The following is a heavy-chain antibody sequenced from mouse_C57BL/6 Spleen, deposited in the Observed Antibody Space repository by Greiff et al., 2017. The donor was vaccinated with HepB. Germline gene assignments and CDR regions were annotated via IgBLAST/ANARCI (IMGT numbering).Heavy chain of an antibody. V-gene: IGHV1-82*01. CDR1: GYAFSSSW. Sequence: VQLQQSGPELVKPGASVKISCKASGYAFSSSWMNWVKQRPGKGLEWIGRIYPGDGDTNYNGKFKGKATLTADKSSSTAYMQLSSLTSEDSAVYVCARTHYSNYEDYAMDYWGQGTSVTVSS. CDR2: IYPGDGDT. CDR3: ARTHYSNYEDYAMDY. D-gene: IGHD2-5*01. J-gene: IGHJ4*01.